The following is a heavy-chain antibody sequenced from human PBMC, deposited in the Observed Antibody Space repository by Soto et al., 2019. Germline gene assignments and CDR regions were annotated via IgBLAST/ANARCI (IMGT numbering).Heavy chain of an antibody. CDR3: AHTASTGPYCESFDF. Sequence: QITLKESGPTLVKPTQTLTLTCTFSGFSLSNSGVGVGWIRQPPGKALEWLALMYRGDDKRYNPSLKSRVTITEDNSKNQVVFTMTNMDPVDTATYSCAHTASTGPYCESFDFCGQGTLVTVSS. CDR2: MYRGDDK. D-gene: IGHD3-22*01. V-gene: IGHV2-5*02. J-gene: IGHJ4*02. CDR1: GFSLSNSGVG.